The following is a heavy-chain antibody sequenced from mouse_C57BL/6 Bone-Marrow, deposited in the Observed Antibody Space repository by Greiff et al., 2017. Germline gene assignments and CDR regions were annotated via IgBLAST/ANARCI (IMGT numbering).Heavy chain of an antibody. V-gene: IGHV1-53*01. CDR2: INPSNGGT. D-gene: IGHD4-1*01. J-gene: IGHJ3*01. CDR3: ARRLGDDAGPGFAY. CDR1: GYTFTSYW. Sequence: QVQLKQPGTELVKPGASVKLSCKASGYTFTSYWMHWVKQRPGQGLEWIGNINPSNGGTNYNEKFKSKATLTVDKSSSTASMQLSRLPSEDSAVFHCARRLGDDAGPGFAYWGQGTLVTVSA.